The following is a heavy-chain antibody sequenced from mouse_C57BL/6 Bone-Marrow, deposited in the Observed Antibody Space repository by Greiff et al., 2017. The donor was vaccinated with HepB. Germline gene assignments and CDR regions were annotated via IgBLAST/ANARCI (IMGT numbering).Heavy chain of an antibody. V-gene: IGHV5-17*01. J-gene: IGHJ3*01. CDR1: GFTFSDYG. D-gene: IGHD1-1*01. CDR2: ISSGSSTI. CDR3: ARNLYYYGSPWFAY. Sequence: EVQRVESGGGLVKPGGSLKLSCAASGFTFSDYGMHWVRQAPEKGLEWVAYISSGSSTIYYADTVKGRFTISRDNAKNTLFLQMTSLRSEDTAMYYCARNLYYYGSPWFAYWGQGTLVTVSA.